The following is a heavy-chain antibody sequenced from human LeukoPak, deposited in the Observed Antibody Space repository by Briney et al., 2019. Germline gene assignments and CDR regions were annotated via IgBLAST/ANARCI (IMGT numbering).Heavy chain of an antibody. CDR1: GGSISSGSYY. CDR2: IYTSGST. CDR3: ARGFSWELLQWFDP. V-gene: IGHV4-61*02. Sequence: PAETLSLTCTVSGGSISSGSYYWSWIRQPGGKGLEWIGRIYTSGSTNYNPSLKSRVTISVDTSKNQFSLKLSSVTAADTAVYYCARGFSWELLQWFDPWGQGTLVTVSS. J-gene: IGHJ5*02. D-gene: IGHD1-26*01.